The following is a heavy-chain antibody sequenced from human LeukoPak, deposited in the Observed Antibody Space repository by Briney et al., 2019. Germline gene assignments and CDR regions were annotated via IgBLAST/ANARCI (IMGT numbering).Heavy chain of an antibody. D-gene: IGHD3-16*02. CDR2: IKQDGSEK. J-gene: IGHJ4*02. Sequence: GGSLRLSCAASGFTFSSYWMSWVRQAPGKGLEWVANIKQDGSEKYYVDSVKGRFTISRDNAKNSLYLQMNSLRAEDTAVYYCARDSETQALVEVDYWGQGTLVTVSS. CDR3: ARDSETQALVEVDY. V-gene: IGHV3-7*01. CDR1: GFTFSSYW.